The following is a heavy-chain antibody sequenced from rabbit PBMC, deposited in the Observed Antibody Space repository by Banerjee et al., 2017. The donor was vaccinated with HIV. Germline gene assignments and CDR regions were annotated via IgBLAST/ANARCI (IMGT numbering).Heavy chain of an antibody. CDR1: GFDFSLYYM. J-gene: IGHJ4*01. CDR2: IHTSSGST. V-gene: IGHV1S45*01. D-gene: IGHD6-1*01. Sequence: QQQLEESGGGLVKPEGSLTLTCKASGFDFSLYYMSWVRQAPGKGLEWIGCIHTSSGSTWYASWVNGRFTISKTSSTTVTLQMTSLTGADTATYFCARWDAGYGSYGYVKYFDLWGPGTLVTVS. CDR3: ARWDAGYGSYGYVKYFDL.